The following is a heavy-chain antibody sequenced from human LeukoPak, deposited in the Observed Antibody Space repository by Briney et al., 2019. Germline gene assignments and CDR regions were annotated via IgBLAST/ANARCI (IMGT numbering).Heavy chain of an antibody. CDR1: GGTFSSYA. CDR2: IIPIFGTA. J-gene: IGHJ4*02. V-gene: IGHV1-69*01. CDR3: ARPGEDYGDSNFDY. D-gene: IGHD4-17*01. Sequence: SVKVSCKASGGTFSSYAISWVRQAPGQGLEWMGGIIPIFGTANYAQKFQGRVTITADESTSTAYMELSSLKSEDTAVYYCARPGEDYGDSNFDYWGQGTLVTVSS.